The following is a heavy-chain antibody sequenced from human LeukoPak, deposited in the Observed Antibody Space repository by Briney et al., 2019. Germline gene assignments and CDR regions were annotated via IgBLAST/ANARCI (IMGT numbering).Heavy chain of an antibody. D-gene: IGHD3-10*01. CDR3: ARRYFGSGSYYTDY. V-gene: IGHV1-2*02. Sequence: GASVKVSCKASGYTFTGYYMHWVRQAPAQGLEWMGWINPNSGGTNYAQKFQGRVTMTRDTSISTAYMELSRLRSDDTAVYYCARRYFGSGSYYTDYWGQGTLVTVSS. CDR2: INPNSGGT. CDR1: GYTFTGYY. J-gene: IGHJ4*02.